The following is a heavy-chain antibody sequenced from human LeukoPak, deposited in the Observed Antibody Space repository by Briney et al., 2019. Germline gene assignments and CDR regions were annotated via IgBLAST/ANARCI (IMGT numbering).Heavy chain of an antibody. CDR3: ASEIIFGSFDY. V-gene: IGHV3-30*04. J-gene: IGHJ4*02. Sequence: GRSLRLSCVASGFTFSTYAMHWVRQAPGKGLEWVAVISYDGSSKYYADSVKGRFTISRDNSKNTLYLQMNSLRAEDTAVYYCASEIIFGSFDYWGQGTLVTVSS. D-gene: IGHD3-3*01. CDR2: ISYDGSSK. CDR1: GFTFSTYA.